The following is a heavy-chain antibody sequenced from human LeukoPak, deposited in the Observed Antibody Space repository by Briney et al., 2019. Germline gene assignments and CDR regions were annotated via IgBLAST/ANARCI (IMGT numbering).Heavy chain of an antibody. D-gene: IGHD3-22*01. V-gene: IGHV4-59*08. CDR2: IYYSGST. Sequence: PSETLSLTCTVSGGSISSYYWSWIRQPPGKGLEWIGYIYYSGSTNYNPSLKSRVTISVDTSKNQCSLKLSSVTAADTAMYYCARHWDSSAYLNWFDPWGQGTLVSVSS. J-gene: IGHJ5*02. CDR1: GGSISSYY. CDR3: ARHWDSSAYLNWFDP.